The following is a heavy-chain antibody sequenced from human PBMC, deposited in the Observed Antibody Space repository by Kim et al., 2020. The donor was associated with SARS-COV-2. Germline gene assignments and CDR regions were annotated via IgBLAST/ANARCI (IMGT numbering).Heavy chain of an antibody. Sequence: SETLSLTCTVSGGSISSYYWSWIRQPPGKGLEWIGYIYYSGSTIYNPSLKSRVTISVDTSKNQFSLKLSSVTAADTAVYYCARDIAAAGYFDPWGQGTLVTVSS. V-gene: IGHV4-59*13. CDR2: IYYSGST. CDR1: GGSISSYY. J-gene: IGHJ5*02. CDR3: ARDIAAAGYFDP. D-gene: IGHD6-13*01.